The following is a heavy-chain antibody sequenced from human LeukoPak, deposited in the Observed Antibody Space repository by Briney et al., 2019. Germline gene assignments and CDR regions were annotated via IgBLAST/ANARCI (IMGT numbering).Heavy chain of an antibody. CDR1: GVSISSGGYS. V-gene: IGHV4-30-2*01. J-gene: IGHJ4*02. CDR2: IYHSGST. CDR3: ARGESFPLYYFDY. Sequence: SETLSLTCAVSGVSISSGGYSWSWIRQPPGKGLEWIGYIYHSGSTYYNPSLKSRVTISVDRSKNQFSLKLSSVTAADTAVYYCARGESFPLYYFDYWGQGTLVTVSS.